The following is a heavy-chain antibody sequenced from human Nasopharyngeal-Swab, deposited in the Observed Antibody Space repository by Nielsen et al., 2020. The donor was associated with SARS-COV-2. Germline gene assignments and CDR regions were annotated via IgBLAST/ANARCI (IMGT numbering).Heavy chain of an antibody. CDR1: GFTVSSNY. V-gene: IGHV3-53*01. CDR3: ARGFYGSGSFYFDY. J-gene: IGHJ4*02. CDR2: IYSGGST. D-gene: IGHD3-10*01. Sequence: GESLKISCAASGFTVSSNYMSWVRPAPGKGLEWVSVIYSGGSTYYADSVKGRFTISRDNSKNTLYLQMNSLRAEDTAVYYCARGFYGSGSFYFDYWGQGTLVTVSS.